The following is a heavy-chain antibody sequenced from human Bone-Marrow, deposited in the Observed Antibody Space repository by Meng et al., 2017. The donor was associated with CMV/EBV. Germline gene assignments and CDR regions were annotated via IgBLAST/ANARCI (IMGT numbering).Heavy chain of an antibody. CDR1: GYTFTSYG. Sequence: ASVKVSCKASGYTFTSYGISWVRQAPGQGLEWMGWISAYNGNTNYAQKLQGRVTMTTDTSTSTAYMELRSLRSDDTAVYYCARDHYDSSGYYYVGELDAFDIWGQGTMVTVSS. D-gene: IGHD3-22*01. V-gene: IGHV1-18*01. CDR2: ISAYNGNT. J-gene: IGHJ3*02. CDR3: ARDHYDSSGYYYVGELDAFDI.